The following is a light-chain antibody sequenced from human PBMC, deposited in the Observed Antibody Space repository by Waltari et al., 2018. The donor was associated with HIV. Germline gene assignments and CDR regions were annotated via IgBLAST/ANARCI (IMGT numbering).Light chain of an antibody. CDR2: DVS. V-gene: IGLV2-14*01. CDR1: SSDVGGYHC. Sequence: QSALTQPASVSGSPGQSITIACTGTSSDVGGYHCVSWDQQHPGKAPKLMIYDVSKRPSGVSNRFSGSKSGNTASLTISGLQAEDEADYYCSSYTSSSTLVFGGGTKLTVL. CDR3: SSYTSSSTLV. J-gene: IGLJ2*01.